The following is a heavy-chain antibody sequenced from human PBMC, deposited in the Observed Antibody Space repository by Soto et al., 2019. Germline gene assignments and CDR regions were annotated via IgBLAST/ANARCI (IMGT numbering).Heavy chain of an antibody. J-gene: IGHJ1*01. CDR1: GASNTSGGYY. CDR2: IYYSGST. CDR3: TRSIQH. V-gene: IGHV4-31*03. Sequence: QVQLQESGPGLEKPSQTLSLSCTVSGASNTSGGYYWSWIRQHPGKGLEWIGYIYYSGSTYYNPSLQSRVTISGDTSKNQFSLKLSSVTAADTAVYYCTRSIQHWGQGTLVTVSS.